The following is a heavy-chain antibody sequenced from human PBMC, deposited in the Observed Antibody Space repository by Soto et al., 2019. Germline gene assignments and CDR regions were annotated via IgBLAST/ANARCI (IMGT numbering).Heavy chain of an antibody. D-gene: IGHD2-8*01. CDR2: INRNGRNR. Sequence: QVQLVESGGGLVKPGGSLRLSCAASGFTFSDYYMSWIRQAPGRGLEWLSYINRNGRNRDYADSVRGRFTISRDNAKTSLYLEMNGLSVEDTAVYYCARRRRTDMADVVVMHDFDFWGKGTLVTVSS. CDR1: GFTFSDYY. CDR3: ARRRRTDMADVVVMHDFDF. V-gene: IGHV3-11*01. J-gene: IGHJ4*02.